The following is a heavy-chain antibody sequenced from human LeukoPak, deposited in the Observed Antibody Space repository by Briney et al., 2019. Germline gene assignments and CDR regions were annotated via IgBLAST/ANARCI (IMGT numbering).Heavy chain of an antibody. Sequence: GGSLRLSCAASGFTFSSYAMSWVRQAPGKGLEWVSAISGSGGSTYYADSVKGRFTISRDNSKNTLYLQMNSLRAEDTAVYYCARASYSSGWYAFDSWGQGTLVTVSS. CDR3: ARASYSSGWYAFDS. D-gene: IGHD6-19*01. CDR2: ISGSGGST. CDR1: GFTFSSYA. J-gene: IGHJ4*02. V-gene: IGHV3-23*01.